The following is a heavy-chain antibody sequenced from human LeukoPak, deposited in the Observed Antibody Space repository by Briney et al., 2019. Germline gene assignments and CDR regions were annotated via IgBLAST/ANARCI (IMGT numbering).Heavy chain of an antibody. V-gene: IGHV3-23*01. CDR2: ISGSGGST. CDR3: AKELNPLTDDFWPFDP. Sequence: PGGSLGLSCAASGFTFSSYAMSWVRQAPGKGLEWVSAISGSGGSTYYADSVKGRFTISRDNSKNTLYLQMNSLRAEDTAVYYCAKELNPLTDDFWPFDPWGQGTLVTVSS. D-gene: IGHD3-3*01. J-gene: IGHJ5*02. CDR1: GFTFSSYA.